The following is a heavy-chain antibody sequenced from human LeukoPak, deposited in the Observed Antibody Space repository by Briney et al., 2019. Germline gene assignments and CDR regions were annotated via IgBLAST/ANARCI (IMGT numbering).Heavy chain of an antibody. Sequence: GGSLRLSCAASAFSLSVYNMNWLRQAPGKGLEWVSSISYTGTYIYYADSVKGRFTISRDNAQNSLYLQMNSLRAEDTAIYYCARHPRLSMIVVVTPDAFDIWGQGTLVTVSS. V-gene: IGHV3-21*04. CDR3: ARHPRLSMIVVVTPDAFDI. CDR2: ISYTGTYI. J-gene: IGHJ3*02. D-gene: IGHD3-22*01. CDR1: AFSLSVYN.